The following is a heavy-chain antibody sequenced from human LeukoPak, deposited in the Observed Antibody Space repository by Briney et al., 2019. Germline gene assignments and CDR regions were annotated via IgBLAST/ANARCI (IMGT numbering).Heavy chain of an antibody. V-gene: IGHV3-64*01. CDR2: ISSNGGST. CDR1: GFTFSSYD. D-gene: IGHD6-13*01. J-gene: IGHJ3*02. Sequence: GGSLRLSCAASGFTFSSYDRHWVRQAPGKGLEYVAAISSNGGSTYYANSVKGRFTISRDNSKNTLYLQMGSLRAEDMAVYYCARGKYSSSWYSAFDIWGQGTMVTVSS. CDR3: ARGKYSSSWYSAFDI.